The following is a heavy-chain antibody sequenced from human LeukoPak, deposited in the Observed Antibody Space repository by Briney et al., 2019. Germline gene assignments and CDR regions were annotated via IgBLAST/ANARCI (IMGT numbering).Heavy chain of an antibody. CDR2: IYSGGST. CDR3: ARGGVNDFWSGYYTGIGDYYYMDV. D-gene: IGHD3-3*01. V-gene: IGHV3-53*01. CDR1: GFTVSSNY. Sequence: GGSLRLSCAASGFTVSSNYMSWVRQAPGKGLEWVSVIYSGGSTYYADSVKGRFTISRDNSKNTLYLQMNSLRAEDTAVYYCARGGVNDFWSGYYTGIGDYYYMDVWGKGTTGTVSS. J-gene: IGHJ6*03.